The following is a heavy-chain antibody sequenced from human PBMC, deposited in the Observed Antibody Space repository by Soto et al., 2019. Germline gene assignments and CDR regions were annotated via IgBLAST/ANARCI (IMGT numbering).Heavy chain of an antibody. CDR2: INPNTGGT. J-gene: IGHJ4*02. Sequence: ASVKVSCKASGYIFTGYYMHWVRQAPGQGLEWMGWINPNTGGTNYAQKFQGWVTMTRDTSISTAYLELNRLKSDDTAVYYCASARRGSSSSESFYYWGQGTLVTVS. D-gene: IGHD6-6*01. CDR1: GYIFTGYY. V-gene: IGHV1-2*04. CDR3: ASARRGSSSSESFYY.